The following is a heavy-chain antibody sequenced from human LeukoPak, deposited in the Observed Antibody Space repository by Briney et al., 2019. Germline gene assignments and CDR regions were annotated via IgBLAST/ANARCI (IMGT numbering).Heavy chain of an antibody. CDR3: ARHRDYYDMSGHDY. CDR2: IDPSDSFT. D-gene: IGHD3-22*01. J-gene: IGHJ4*02. Sequence: GESLKISCKGSGYIFSTYWISWVRQMPGKGLEWMGRIDPSDSFTNYSPSFQGHVTISADKSISTAYLQWSSLKASDTAIYYCARHRDYYDMSGHDYWGQGVLVTVSS. CDR1: GYIFSTYW. V-gene: IGHV5-10-1*01.